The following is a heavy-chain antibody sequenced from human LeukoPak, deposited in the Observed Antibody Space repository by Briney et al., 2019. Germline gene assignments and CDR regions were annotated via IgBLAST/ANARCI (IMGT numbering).Heavy chain of an antibody. Sequence: GGSLRLSCAASGFTFSSYTMSWVRQAPGKGLEWVSSISSTSTYTYSAASVKGRFTISRDNSKNTLWLQMNSLRAEDTAVYYCAKHDSSSDFWGQGTLVTVSS. V-gene: IGHV3-21*01. CDR1: GFTFSSYT. J-gene: IGHJ4*02. CDR2: ISSTSTYT. CDR3: AKHDSSSDF. D-gene: IGHD3-22*01.